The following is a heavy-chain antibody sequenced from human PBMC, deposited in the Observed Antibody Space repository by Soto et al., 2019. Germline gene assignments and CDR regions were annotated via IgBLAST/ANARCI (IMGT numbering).Heavy chain of an antibody. J-gene: IGHJ4*02. V-gene: IGHV1-8*02. CDR1: GDTFTSYG. Sequence: ASVKVSCKASGDTFTSYGISWVRQAPGQGLEWMGWMNPDSGDTGYVEKFQGRVTMTRDTSINTAYMELSSLRSEDTAVYYCARSLRGGNVNFDYWGQGTLVTVSS. D-gene: IGHD2-15*01. CDR3: ARSLRGGNVNFDY. CDR2: MNPDSGDT.